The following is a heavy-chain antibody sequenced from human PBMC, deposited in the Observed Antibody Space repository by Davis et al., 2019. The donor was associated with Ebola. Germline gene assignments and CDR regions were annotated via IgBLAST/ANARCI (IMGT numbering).Heavy chain of an antibody. J-gene: IGHJ6*02. V-gene: IGHV1-18*01. D-gene: IGHD3-22*01. Sequence: ASVKVSCKASGYTFTSYGISWVRQAPGQGLEWMGWISAYNGNTNYAQKLQGRVTMTTDTSTSTAYMELRSLRSDDTAVYYCARYYYDSSGYSSELDYYYGMDVWGQGTTVTVSS. CDR2: ISAYNGNT. CDR3: ARYYYDSSGYSSELDYYYGMDV. CDR1: GYTFTSYG.